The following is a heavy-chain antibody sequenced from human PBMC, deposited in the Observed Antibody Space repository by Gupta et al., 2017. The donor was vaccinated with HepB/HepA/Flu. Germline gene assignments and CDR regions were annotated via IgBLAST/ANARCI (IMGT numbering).Heavy chain of an antibody. CDR3: ARDLRMGSYFDY. Sequence: QVQLVESGGGVVQPGRSLRLSCAASGFAFSVWGMHWVRQAPGKGLEWVAVIGHDGNYIHHIYAVKGRFTISRDNSKNTLYLQMNSLRVEDTAVYYCARDLRMGSYFDYWGQGSLVTVSS. CDR2: IGHDGNYI. V-gene: IGHV3-33*01. CDR1: GFAFSVWG. D-gene: IGHD3-10*01. J-gene: IGHJ4*02.